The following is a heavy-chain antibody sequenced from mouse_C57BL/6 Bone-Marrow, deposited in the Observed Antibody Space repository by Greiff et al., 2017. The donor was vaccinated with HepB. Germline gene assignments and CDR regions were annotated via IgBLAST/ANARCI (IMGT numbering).Heavy chain of an antibody. D-gene: IGHD1-1*01. CDR1: GFTFSNYW. CDR2: IRLKSDNYAT. J-gene: IGHJ3*01. Sequence: EVKLMESGGGLVQPGGSMKLSCVASGFTFSNYWMNWVRQSPEKGLEWVAQIRLKSDNYATHYAESVKGRFTISRDDSKSSVYLQMNNLRAEDTGIYYCSRITTVPAYWGQGTLVTVSA. CDR3: SRITTVPAY. V-gene: IGHV6-3*01.